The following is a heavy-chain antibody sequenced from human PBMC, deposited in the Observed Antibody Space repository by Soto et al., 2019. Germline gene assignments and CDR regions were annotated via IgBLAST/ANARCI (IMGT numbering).Heavy chain of an antibody. Sequence: SETLSLTCDVYCGSFRDYIWTWIRQTPGKGLQWIGQINHSGSANYNPSLKSRVTISVHTSSSQFSLELSSVTAADTAVYYCARGLISGSHYSGGWYYFDSWGQGTQVTVS. CDR3: ARGLISGSHYSGGWYYFDS. D-gene: IGHD1-26*01. CDR2: INHSGSA. V-gene: IGHV4-34*01. CDR1: CGSFRDYI. J-gene: IGHJ4*02.